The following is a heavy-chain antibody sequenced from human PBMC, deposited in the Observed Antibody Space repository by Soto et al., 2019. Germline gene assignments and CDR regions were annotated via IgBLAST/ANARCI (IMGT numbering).Heavy chain of an antibody. Sequence: ASVKVSCKASGYTFTSYDIDWVRQATGQGPEWMGWMNPNSGNTGYAQKFQGRVTMTRNTSINTAYMELNSLRSEDTAVYYCARSGVSYDFWSGYYPDWFDPWGQGTLVTVSS. J-gene: IGHJ5*02. CDR3: ARSGVSYDFWSGYYPDWFDP. CDR2: MNPNSGNT. D-gene: IGHD3-3*01. V-gene: IGHV1-8*01. CDR1: GYTFTSYD.